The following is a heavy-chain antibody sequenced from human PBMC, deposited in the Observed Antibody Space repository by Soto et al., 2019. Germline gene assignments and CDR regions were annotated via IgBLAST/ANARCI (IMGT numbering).Heavy chain of an antibody. J-gene: IGHJ4*02. Sequence: EVQLVESGGDLVMPAGSLRLSCAASGFIFSGAWMNWVRKAPGKGLEWVGRIKTKSDGGTTDYAAPVKGRFTISRDDSKNTLYLQMNSLKSEDTAVYYFATDAARRAAAGTFYWGRGTLVTVSS. V-gene: IGHV3-15*07. D-gene: IGHD6-13*01. CDR1: GFIFSGAW. CDR2: IKTKSDGGTT. CDR3: ATDAARRAAAGTFY.